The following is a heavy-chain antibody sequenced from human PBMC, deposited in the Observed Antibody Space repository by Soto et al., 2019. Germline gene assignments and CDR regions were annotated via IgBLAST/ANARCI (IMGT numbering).Heavy chain of an antibody. D-gene: IGHD2-2*01. Sequence: GGSLRLSCAASGFTFSTYGMHWVRQAPGKGLEWVAVISYDGSSTYYADSVKGRFTISRDNSKNTLYLQMNSLRAEDTDVYYWEKVFCGCSSCYGFYSYMDVWGKGTTVTVSS. CDR1: GFTFSTYG. CDR3: EKVFCGCSSCYGFYSYMDV. V-gene: IGHV3-30*18. CDR2: ISYDGSST. J-gene: IGHJ6*03.